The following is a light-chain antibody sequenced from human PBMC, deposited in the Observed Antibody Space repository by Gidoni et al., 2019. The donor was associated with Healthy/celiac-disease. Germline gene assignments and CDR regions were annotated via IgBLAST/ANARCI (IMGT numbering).Light chain of an antibody. V-gene: IGKV1-39*01. J-gene: IGKJ2*01. CDR1: QSISSY. Sequence: LQLTPSPSSLSASVGDRVTITCRASQSISSYLNWYQQKPGKAPKLLIYAASSLQSGVPSRFSGSGSGTDFTLTISSLQPEDFATYYCQQSYSTPHTFXQXTKLEIK. CDR2: AAS. CDR3: QQSYSTPHT.